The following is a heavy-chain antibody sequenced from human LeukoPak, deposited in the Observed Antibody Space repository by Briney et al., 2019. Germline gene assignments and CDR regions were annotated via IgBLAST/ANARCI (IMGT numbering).Heavy chain of an antibody. V-gene: IGHV3-13*01. CDR1: GFTFSSYD. CDR2: IGTAGDT. J-gene: IGHJ4*02. Sequence: GGSLRLSCAASGFTFSSYDMHWVRQATGKGLEWVSAIGTAGDTYYPGSVKGRFTISRENAKNSLYLQMNSLRAGDTAVYYCAREVCRGADCKGCFDYWGQGTLVTVSS. D-gene: IGHD2-21*02. CDR3: AREVCRGADCKGCFDY.